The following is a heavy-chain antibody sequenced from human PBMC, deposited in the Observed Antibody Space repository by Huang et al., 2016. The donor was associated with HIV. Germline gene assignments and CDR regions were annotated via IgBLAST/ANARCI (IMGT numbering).Heavy chain of an antibody. V-gene: IGHV1-8*01. D-gene: IGHD2-15*01. CDR1: GYTFSNYD. J-gene: IGHJ4*02. CDR2: INPNSGNT. CDR3: ATLPPVNYGRSGGRVRDY. Sequence: QVQLVQSGAEVKKPGASVKVSCKASGYTFSNYDINWVRQAPGQGLEWMGWINPNSGNTGYARKFQGRVKMTSSTSISTAYMELSRLRFEDTAVYYCATLPPVNYGRSGGRVRDYWGQGSLVTVSS.